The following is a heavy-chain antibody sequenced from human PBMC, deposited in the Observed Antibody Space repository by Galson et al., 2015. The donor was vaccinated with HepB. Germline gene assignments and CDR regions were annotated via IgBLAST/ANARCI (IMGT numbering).Heavy chain of an antibody. V-gene: IGHV1-46*01. J-gene: IGHJ4*02. CDR1: GYTFTSYY. Sequence: SVKVSCKASGYTFTSYYMHWVRQAPGQGLEWMGIINPSGGNTTYAQKFQGRVTMTRDTSTSTVYMELSSLRSEDTAVFYCARVVAVVGTLGYFDYWGQGTLVTVSS. CDR3: ARVVAVVGTLGYFDY. CDR2: INPSGGNT. D-gene: IGHD6-19*01.